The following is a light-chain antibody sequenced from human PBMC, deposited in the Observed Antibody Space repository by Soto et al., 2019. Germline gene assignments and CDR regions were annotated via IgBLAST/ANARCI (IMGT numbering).Light chain of an antibody. CDR1: SSNIGTNY. CDR3: AGWDDSLSGLV. J-gene: IGLJ1*01. CDR2: RNN. Sequence: QSVLTQLPSASGTPGQRVTISCSGGSSNIGTNYVYWYQHLPGTAPKLLIYRNNQRPSGVPDRFSGSKSGTTASLAISGLRSEYEADYYCAGWDDSLSGLVFGTGTKVTVL. V-gene: IGLV1-47*01.